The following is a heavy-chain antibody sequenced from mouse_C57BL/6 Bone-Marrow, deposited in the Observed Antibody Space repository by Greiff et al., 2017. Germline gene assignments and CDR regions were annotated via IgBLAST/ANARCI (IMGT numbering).Heavy chain of an antibody. V-gene: IGHV1-19*01. CDR3: ASLDSSGPAWFAY. J-gene: IGHJ3*01. CDR2: INPYNGGT. D-gene: IGHD3-2*02. Sequence: EVQLQESGPVLVKPGASVKMSCKASGYTFTDYYMNWVKQSHGKSLEWIGVINPYNGGTSYNQKFKGKATLTVDKSSSTAYMELNSLTSEDSAVYYCASLDSSGPAWFAYWGQGTLVTVSA. CDR1: GYTFTDYY.